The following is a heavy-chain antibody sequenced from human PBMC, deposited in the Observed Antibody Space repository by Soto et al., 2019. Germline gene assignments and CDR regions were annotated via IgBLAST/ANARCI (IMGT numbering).Heavy chain of an antibody. Sequence: QVQLVESGGGVVQPGRSLRLACAASGFTFSNYGMHWVRQAPGKGLEWVAVIWYDGSNENYADSVKGRFTISRDNSKNTMYLQMNSLRAEDTAVYYCTRVTYYSGNSFHYFDSWGQGTLVTVSS. CDR2: IWYDGSNE. V-gene: IGHV3-33*01. CDR1: GFTFSNYG. J-gene: IGHJ4*02. CDR3: TRVTYYSGNSFHYFDS. D-gene: IGHD4-4*01.